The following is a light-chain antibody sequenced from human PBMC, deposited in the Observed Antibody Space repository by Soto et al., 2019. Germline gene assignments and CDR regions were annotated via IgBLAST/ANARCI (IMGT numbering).Light chain of an antibody. V-gene: IGLV2-14*03. CDR2: DVN. CDR3: TSWTTSTTMI. J-gene: IGLJ2*01. CDR1: KSDIGAYNF. Sequence: QSALTQPASVSGSPGQSITISCTGTKSDIGAYNFVSWYQQHPGKAPTLMLYDVNIRPSGVSNRFSGSKSGNTASLTISGLQAEDEADYYCTSWTTSTTMIFGGGTKVTVL.